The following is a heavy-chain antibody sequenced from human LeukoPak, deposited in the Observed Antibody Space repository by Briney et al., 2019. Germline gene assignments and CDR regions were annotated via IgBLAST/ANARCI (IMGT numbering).Heavy chain of an antibody. J-gene: IGHJ4*02. CDR2: INVDGRTS. CDR3: ARGPSAPGRYYVGDY. D-gene: IGHD3-10*01. V-gene: IGHV3-74*01. CDR1: GFTFSSYW. Sequence: GGSLRLSCAVSGFTFSSYWMHWVRQVPGKGLVWVSRINVDGRTSNYADSVKGRFTISRDNAKSTLYLQMNSLRAEDTAVYYCARGPSAPGRYYVGDYWGQGTLVTVSS.